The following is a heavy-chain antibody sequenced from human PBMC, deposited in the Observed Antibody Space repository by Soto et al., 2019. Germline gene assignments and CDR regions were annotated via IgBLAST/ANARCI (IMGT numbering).Heavy chain of an antibody. J-gene: IGHJ4*02. Sequence: GESLKISCQCSGYTFSNFWIGWVRQLPGQGLEWMGIIYPGDHETRYSPSFLGKVTISAEKSINTAYLQWSSLEASDSAFYFCARSPRSSPGCDFWGQGALVTVAS. D-gene: IGHD6-13*01. CDR3: ARSPRSSPGCDF. CDR1: GYTFSNFW. V-gene: IGHV5-51*01. CDR2: IYPGDHET.